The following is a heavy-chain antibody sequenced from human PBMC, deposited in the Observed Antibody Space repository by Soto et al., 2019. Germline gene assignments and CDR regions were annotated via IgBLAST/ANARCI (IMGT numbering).Heavy chain of an antibody. V-gene: IGHV4-30-2*02. CDR2: IYHSGST. D-gene: IGHD2-2*02. CDR1: GGSISSGGYS. J-gene: IGHJ4*02. CDR3: AKSATVPAAIAY. Sequence: TLSLTCAVSGGSISSGGYSWIWIRQPPGKGLEWIGYIYHSGSTYYNPSLKSRVTISVDTSKNQFSLKLSSVTAADTAVYYCAKSATVPAAIAYWGQGTLVTVSS.